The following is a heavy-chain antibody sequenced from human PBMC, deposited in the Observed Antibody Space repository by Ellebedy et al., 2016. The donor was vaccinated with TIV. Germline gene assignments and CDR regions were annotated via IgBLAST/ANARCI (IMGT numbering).Heavy chain of an antibody. CDR2: LYPDAKT. CDR3: ARDPGGGGDFGDNWFDP. J-gene: IGHJ5*02. CDR1: GIIVSDYF. Sequence: GESPKISCEASGIIVSDYFMNWVRQAPGKGLEWVSVLYPDAKTNYTDSVNGRFIVSRDSSKNTLYLQMNSLTAEETAVYYCARDPGGGGDFGDNWFDPWGQGTLVTVSS. D-gene: IGHD2-21*01. V-gene: IGHV3-66*01.